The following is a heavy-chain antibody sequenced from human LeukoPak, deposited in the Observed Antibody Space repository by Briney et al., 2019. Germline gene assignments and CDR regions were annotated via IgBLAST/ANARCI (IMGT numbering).Heavy chain of an antibody. CDR3: ATEIRYCSSTSCQSY. V-gene: IGHV3-23*01. D-gene: IGHD2-2*01. J-gene: IGHJ4*02. Sequence: PGGSLRLSCAASGFTFSSYAMSWVRQAPGKGLEWVSAISGSGGSTNYADSVKGRFTISRDNSKNTLYLQMNSLRAEDTAVYYCATEIRYCSSTSCQSYWGQGTLVTVSS. CDR2: ISGSGGST. CDR1: GFTFSSYA.